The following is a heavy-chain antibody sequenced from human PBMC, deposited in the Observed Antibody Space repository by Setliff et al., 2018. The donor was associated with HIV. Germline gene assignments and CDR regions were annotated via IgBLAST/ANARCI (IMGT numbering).Heavy chain of an antibody. J-gene: IGHJ4*02. Sequence: GGSLRLSCAASGFTFSSYGMHWVRQAPGKGLEWVAVISYDGSNEYYADSVKGRFTIPRDNSKNTLYLQMNSLRGEDTAFYYCARGHYGAWGQGTLVTVSS. CDR3: ARGHYGA. D-gene: IGHD4-17*01. V-gene: IGHV3-30*03. CDR2: ISYDGSNE. CDR1: GFTFSSYG.